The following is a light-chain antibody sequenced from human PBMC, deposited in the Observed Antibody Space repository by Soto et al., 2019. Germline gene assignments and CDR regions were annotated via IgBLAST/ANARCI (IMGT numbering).Light chain of an antibody. CDR3: SEWDDDLSGRI. CDR1: RSNIGSNF. Sequence: QSVLTQPPSASGTPGQRVTISCSGSRSNIGSNFVNWYQQLPGTAPKLLIHNSDQRPSGVPDRFSGSKSDTSASLAISGLQSDDEADYYCSEWDDDLSGRIFGGGTKLTVL. J-gene: IGLJ2*01. V-gene: IGLV1-44*01. CDR2: NSD.